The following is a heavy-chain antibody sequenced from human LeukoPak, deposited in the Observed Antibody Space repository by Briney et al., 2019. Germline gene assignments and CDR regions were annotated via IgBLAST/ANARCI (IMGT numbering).Heavy chain of an antibody. D-gene: IGHD5-18*01. CDR3: ARSNTAMAPRAFDI. CDR1: GGSVSSGSYY. CDR2: IYYSGST. Sequence: PSETLFLTCTVSGGSVSSGSYYWSWIRQPPGKGLEWIGYIYYSGSTNYNPSLKSRVTMSVDTSKNQFSLKLSSVTAADTAVYYCARSNTAMAPRAFDIWGQGTMVTVSS. V-gene: IGHV4-61*01. J-gene: IGHJ3*02.